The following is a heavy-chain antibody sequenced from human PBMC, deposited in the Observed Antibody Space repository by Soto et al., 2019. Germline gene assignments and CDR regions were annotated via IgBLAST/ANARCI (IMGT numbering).Heavy chain of an antibody. CDR2: AHHSGRT. CDR3: ARSEATGLDY. Sequence: QVQLQESGPGLVKPSGTLSLTCTVSGGSMSSSNWWNWVRQSPGKGLEWIGEAHHSGRTNYNPSLQSRVTISVDKSKNPFSLKLSSVTAADTAVYYCARSEATGLDYWGQGTLVTVSS. J-gene: IGHJ4*02. CDR1: GGSMSSSNW. V-gene: IGHV4-4*02. D-gene: IGHD1-26*01.